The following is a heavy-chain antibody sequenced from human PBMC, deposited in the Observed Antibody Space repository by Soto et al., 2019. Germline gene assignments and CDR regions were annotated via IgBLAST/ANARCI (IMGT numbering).Heavy chain of an antibody. D-gene: IGHD4-17*01. CDR2: ISGSGGST. Sequence: SLRLSCAASGFTFSSYAMSWVRQAPGKGLEWVSAISGSGGSTYYADSVKGRFTISRDNSKNTLYLRMNSLRAEDTAVYYCAKGYDYGDYFSDYYCYMDVWGKGTTVTVSS. J-gene: IGHJ6*03. CDR3: AKGYDYGDYFSDYYCYMDV. V-gene: IGHV3-23*01. CDR1: GFTFSSYA.